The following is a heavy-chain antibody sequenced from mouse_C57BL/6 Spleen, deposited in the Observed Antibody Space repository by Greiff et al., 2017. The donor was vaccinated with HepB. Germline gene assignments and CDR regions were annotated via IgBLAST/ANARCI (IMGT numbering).Heavy chain of an antibody. D-gene: IGHD1-1*01. CDR3: ARRYGSSYDFDY. J-gene: IGHJ2*01. CDR1: GYTFTSYW. Sequence: VQLQQSGAELVMPGASVKLSCKASGYTFTSYWMHWVKQRPGQGLEWIGEIDPSDSYTNYNQKFKGKSTLTVDKSSSTAYMQLSSLTSEDSAVYYCARRYGSSYDFDYWGQGTTLTVSS. V-gene: IGHV1-69*01. CDR2: IDPSDSYT.